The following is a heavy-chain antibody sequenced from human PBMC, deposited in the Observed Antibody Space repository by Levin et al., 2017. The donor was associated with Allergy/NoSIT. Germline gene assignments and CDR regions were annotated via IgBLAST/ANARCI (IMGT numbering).Heavy chain of an antibody. Sequence: GASVKVSCKASGYTFTNYAIHWVRQAPGQRLEWMGWINAGNGNTKYSQNFQGRVTITRDTSASTAYMDLSSLRSEDTAVYYCARGRWTAPPVSYYLDYWGQGTLVTVSS. V-gene: IGHV1-3*01. CDR3: ARGRWTAPPVSYYLDY. CDR1: GYTFTNYA. CDR2: INAGNGNT. D-gene: IGHD1-14*01. J-gene: IGHJ4*02.